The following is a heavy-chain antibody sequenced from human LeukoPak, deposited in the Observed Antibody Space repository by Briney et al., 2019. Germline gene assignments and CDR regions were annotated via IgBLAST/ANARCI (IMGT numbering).Heavy chain of an antibody. CDR2: ISYDGSNK. Sequence: PSGRSLRLSCAASGFTFSSYGMPWVRQAPGKGLEWVAVISYDGSNKYYADSVKGRFTISRDNSKNTLYLQMNSLRAEDTAVYYCATMIVVARHYWGQGTLDTVSS. CDR1: GFTFSSYG. J-gene: IGHJ4*02. CDR3: ATMIVVARHY. D-gene: IGHD3-22*01. V-gene: IGHV3-30*03.